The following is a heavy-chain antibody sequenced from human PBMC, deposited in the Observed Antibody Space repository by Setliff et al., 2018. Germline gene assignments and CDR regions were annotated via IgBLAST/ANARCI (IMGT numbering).Heavy chain of an antibody. V-gene: IGHV1-18*01. CDR3: AKLVRYCSTRACQRASGDEY. J-gene: IGHJ4*02. Sequence: ASVKVSCKASGYTFTESIVSWVRQAPGQGLEWLGWIGVYSGNTYTAQRFQGRVTMTTDTSTTTAYMELRSLTSGDTAIYYCAKLVRYCSTRACQRASGDEYLGQGTLVTVSS. D-gene: IGHD2-8*01. CDR1: GYTFTESI. CDR2: IGVYSGNT.